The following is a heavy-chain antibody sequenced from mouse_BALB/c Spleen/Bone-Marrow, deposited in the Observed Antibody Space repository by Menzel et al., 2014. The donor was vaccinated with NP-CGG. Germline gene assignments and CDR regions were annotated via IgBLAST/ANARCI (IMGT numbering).Heavy chain of an antibody. CDR1: GFSLTNYG. J-gene: IGHJ4*01. Sequence: QVQLKESGPGLVQPSQSLSITCTVSGFSLTNYGVHWVRQSPGKGLEWLGVIWSGGSTDCNAAFISRLRITKDNSKSQVFYKMNSLQDNDTAIYYCDKNLAYSPHAMEYWGKGTSDTVST. V-gene: IGHV2-2*02. CDR2: IWSGGST. CDR3: DKNLAYSPHAMEY.